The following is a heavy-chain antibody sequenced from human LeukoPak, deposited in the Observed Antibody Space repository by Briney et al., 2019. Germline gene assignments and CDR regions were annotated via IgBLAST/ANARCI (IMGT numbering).Heavy chain of an antibody. CDR3: ARLSPRFGGVGD. CDR2: INPNSGGT. J-gene: IGHJ4*02. V-gene: IGHV1-2*06. D-gene: IGHD3-16*01. Sequence: ASVKVSCKASGYTFTSYYMHWVRQAPGQGLEWMGRINPNSGGTNYAQKFQGRVTMTRDTSISTAYMELSRLRSDDTAVYYCARLSPRFGGVGDWGQGTLVTVSS. CDR1: GYTFTSYY.